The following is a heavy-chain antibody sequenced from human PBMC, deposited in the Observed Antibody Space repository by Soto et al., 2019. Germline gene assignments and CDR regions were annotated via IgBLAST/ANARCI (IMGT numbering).Heavy chain of an antibody. D-gene: IGHD6-19*01. J-gene: IGHJ5*02. CDR2: ISYDGSNK. CDR3: ARASGWGVTYNWFDP. Sequence: PGGSLRLSCAASGFTFSSYAMHWVRQAPGKGLEWVAVISYDGSNKYYADSVKGRFTISRDNSKNTLYLQMNSLRAEDTAVYYCARASGWGVTYNWFDPWGQGTLVTVSS. V-gene: IGHV3-30-3*01. CDR1: GFTFSSYA.